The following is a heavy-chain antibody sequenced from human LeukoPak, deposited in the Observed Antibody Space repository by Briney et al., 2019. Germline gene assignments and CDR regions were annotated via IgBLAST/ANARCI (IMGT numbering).Heavy chain of an antibody. V-gene: IGHV4-61*01. CDR3: TRSTNLEAFDI. D-gene: IGHD2-8*01. CDR1: GGSVSSGTYY. J-gene: IGHJ3*02. CDR2: IYYSGST. Sequence: SETLSLTCTVSGGSVSSGTYYWSWIRQPPGKGLEWIGYIYYSGSTNYNPSLKSRVTISVDTSKNQCSLKLSSVTTADTAVYYCTRSTNLEAFDIWGQGTMVAVSS.